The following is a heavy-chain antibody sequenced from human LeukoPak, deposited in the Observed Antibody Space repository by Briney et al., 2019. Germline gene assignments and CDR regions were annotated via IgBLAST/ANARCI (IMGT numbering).Heavy chain of an antibody. D-gene: IGHD6-19*01. CDR3: AAGAGWLIDW. CDR1: GFTFSNYW. J-gene: IGHJ4*02. CDR2: IEKDGSEI. V-gene: IGHV3-7*01. Sequence: GGSLRLSCAASGFTFSNYWMNWVRQAPGKGMEWVAIIEKDGSEILYVDSVKGRFTISRDNAMNSLYLQMNSLRAEDTAVYYCAAGAGWLIDWWGQGTLVTVSS.